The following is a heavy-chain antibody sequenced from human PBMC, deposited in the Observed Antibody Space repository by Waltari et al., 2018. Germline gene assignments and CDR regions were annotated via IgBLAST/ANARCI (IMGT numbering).Heavy chain of an antibody. CDR2: ISASGGST. D-gene: IGHD3-9*01. J-gene: IGHJ6*02. Sequence: EVQLLESGGGLVQPGGSLRLSCAASGFTFSSYAMSWVRQAPGQGLEWVSAISASGGSTYYADSVKGRFTISRDNSKNTLDLQMNSRRAEDTAVYYCAKSKTYYDILTGYYPGGDYYYYGMDVWGQGTTVTVSS. CDR3: AKSKTYYDILTGYYPGGDYYYYGMDV. V-gene: IGHV3-23*01. CDR1: GFTFSSYA.